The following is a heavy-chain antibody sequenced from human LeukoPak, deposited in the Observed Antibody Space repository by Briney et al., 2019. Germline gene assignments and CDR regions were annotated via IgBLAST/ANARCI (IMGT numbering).Heavy chain of an antibody. J-gene: IGHJ4*02. CDR1: GFTVITND. V-gene: IGHV3-53*01. D-gene: IGHD1-14*01. CDR3: ARGVEPLAANTLAY. Sequence: GGSLRLSCAASGFTVITNDMTWVRQAPGKGLEWVSVLYSDGNTKYADSVQGRFTISRGNSKNTLYLEMNSLSPDDTAVYYCARGVEPLAANTLAYWGQGTLVTVSS. CDR2: LYSDGNT.